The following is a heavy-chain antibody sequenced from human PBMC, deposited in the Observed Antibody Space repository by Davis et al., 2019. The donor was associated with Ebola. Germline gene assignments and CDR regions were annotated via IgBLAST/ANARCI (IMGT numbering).Heavy chain of an antibody. J-gene: IGHJ3*02. D-gene: IGHD1-26*01. CDR2: INPNSGGT. V-gene: IGHV1-2*02. Sequence: ASVKVSCKASGYTFTGYYMHWVRQAPGQGLEWLGWINPNSGGTDYAQKFQGRVTMTRDTSINTAYMELSRLRPDDTAVYYCARGVDSGSYYGAFDIWGQGTMVTVSS. CDR3: ARGVDSGSYYGAFDI. CDR1: GYTFTGYY.